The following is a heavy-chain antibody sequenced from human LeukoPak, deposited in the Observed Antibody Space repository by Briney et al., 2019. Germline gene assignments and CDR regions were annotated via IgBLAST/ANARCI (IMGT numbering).Heavy chain of an antibody. V-gene: IGHV3-23*01. Sequence: GGSLRLSCAASGFTFSSYAMRWVRQAPGGGLEWVSAISGSGGSTYYADSVKGRFTISRDNSKNTLYLQMNSLSGEGTAVYYCAKALSITIFGVVTPFDYWGEGTLVTVSS. CDR1: GFTFSSYA. CDR2: ISGSGGST. CDR3: AKALSITIFGVVTPFDY. J-gene: IGHJ4*02. D-gene: IGHD3-3*01.